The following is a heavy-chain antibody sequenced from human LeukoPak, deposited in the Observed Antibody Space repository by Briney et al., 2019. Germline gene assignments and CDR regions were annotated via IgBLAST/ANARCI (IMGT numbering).Heavy chain of an antibody. CDR2: IKQDGSER. CDR3: AGVPGDESRSVY. D-gene: IGHD7-27*01. V-gene: IGHV3-7*04. J-gene: IGHJ4*02. Sequence: GGSLRLSCAASGFTFSSNWMSWVRQAPGKGLEWVANIKQDGSERYYVDSVKGRSTISRDNAKNSLYLQMNSLRAEDTAVYYCAGVPGDESRSVYWGQGTLVTVSS. CDR1: GFTFSSNW.